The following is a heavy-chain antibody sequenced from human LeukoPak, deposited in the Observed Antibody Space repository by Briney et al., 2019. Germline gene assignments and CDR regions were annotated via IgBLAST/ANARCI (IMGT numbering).Heavy chain of an antibody. CDR1: GGSISSHY. V-gene: IGHV4-59*11. CDR2: IYYSGST. Sequence: SETLSLTCTVSGGSISSHYWSWIRQPPGKGLEWIGYIYYSGSTNYNPSLKNRVTISVDTSKNQFSLKLSSVTAADTAVYYCAWVSRDSYGYLNWFNPWGQGTLVTVSS. J-gene: IGHJ5*02. D-gene: IGHD5-18*01. CDR3: AWVSRDSYGYLNWFNP.